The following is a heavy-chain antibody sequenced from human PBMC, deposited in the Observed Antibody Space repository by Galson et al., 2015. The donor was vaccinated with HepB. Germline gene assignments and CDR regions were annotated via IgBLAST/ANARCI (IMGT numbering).Heavy chain of an antibody. D-gene: IGHD6-13*01. CDR1: GFTVITNY. V-gene: IGHV3-53*01. CDR2: IYSGGYR. CDR3: ARGDGSIWYSY. J-gene: IGHJ4*02. Sequence: SLRLSCAASGFTVITNYMSWVRQAPGKGLEWVSIIYSGGYRSYADSVKGRFTISRDNSKNTVYLQMNSLRADDTAVYYCARGDGSIWYSYWGQGILVTVIS.